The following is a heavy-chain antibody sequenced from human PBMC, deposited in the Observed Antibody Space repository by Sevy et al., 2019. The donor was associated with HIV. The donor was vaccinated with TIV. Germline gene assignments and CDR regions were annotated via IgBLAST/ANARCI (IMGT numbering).Heavy chain of an antibody. V-gene: IGHV3-7*01. CDR2: LKQDGSEK. D-gene: IGHD3-16*01. CDR1: GFTFSSYW. Sequence: GGSLRLSCAASGFTFSSYWMNWIRQAPGKGLEWVANLKQDGSEKYYVDSVKGRCTISRDNAKNSLYLEMNTLRAEDTAVYYCATSGGETWGQGTLVTVSS. CDR3: ATSGGET. J-gene: IGHJ5*02.